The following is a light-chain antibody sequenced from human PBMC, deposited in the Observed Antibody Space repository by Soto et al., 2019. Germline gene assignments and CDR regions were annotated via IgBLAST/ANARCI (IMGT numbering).Light chain of an antibody. V-gene: IGKV3-15*01. Sequence: EIVLTQSPATLSVYPGERATLSCRASQSVSNNLAWFQQKPGQAPSLLIYGASTRATGIPARFSGSGSGTEFTLTVSSLQSEDFAVYYCQQYIKWPITFGQGTRLEI. J-gene: IGKJ5*01. CDR1: QSVSNN. CDR3: QQYIKWPIT. CDR2: GAS.